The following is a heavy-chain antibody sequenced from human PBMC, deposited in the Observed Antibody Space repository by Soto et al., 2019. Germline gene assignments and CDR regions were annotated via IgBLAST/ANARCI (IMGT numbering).Heavy chain of an antibody. V-gene: IGHV4-39*01. CDR2: IYYSGST. D-gene: IGHD6-19*01. CDR3: ARRAVNIRTFYSGLKTHCFDY. Sequence: SETLSLTCAVSGDSMSSSDYYWGWIRQPPGKGLEWIGSIYYSGSTYYNPSLQSRVAISVDTSKNQFSLKLKSVTAADTAIYYCARRAVNIRTFYSGLKTHCFDYWGQGAPVTVSS. CDR1: GDSMSSSDYY. J-gene: IGHJ4*02.